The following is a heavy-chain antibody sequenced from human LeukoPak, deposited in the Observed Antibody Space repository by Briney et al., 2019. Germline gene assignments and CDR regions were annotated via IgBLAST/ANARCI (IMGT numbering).Heavy chain of an antibody. Sequence: SETLSLTCTVSGYSISSGYYWGWIRQPPGKGLEWIGSIYHSGSTYYNPSLKSRVTISVDTSKNQFSLKLSSVTAADTAVYYCASSIAAADYDAFDIWGQGTMVTVSS. CDR3: ASSIAAADYDAFDI. CDR2: IYHSGST. CDR1: GYSISSGYY. D-gene: IGHD6-13*01. J-gene: IGHJ3*02. V-gene: IGHV4-38-2*02.